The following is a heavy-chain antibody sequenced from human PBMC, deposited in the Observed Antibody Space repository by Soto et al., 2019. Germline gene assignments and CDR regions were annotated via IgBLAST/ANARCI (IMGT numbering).Heavy chain of an antibody. J-gene: IGHJ6*03. D-gene: IGHD5-18*01. CDR2: ISGSGGST. Sequence: GGSLRLSCAASGFTFSSYAMSWVRQAPGKGLEWVSAISGSGGSTYYADSVKGRFTISRDNSKNTLYLQMNSLRAEDTAVYYCAPHRSGYGYYYYYMDVWGKGTTVTVSS. CDR1: GFTFSSYA. CDR3: APHRSGYGYYYYYMDV. V-gene: IGHV3-23*01.